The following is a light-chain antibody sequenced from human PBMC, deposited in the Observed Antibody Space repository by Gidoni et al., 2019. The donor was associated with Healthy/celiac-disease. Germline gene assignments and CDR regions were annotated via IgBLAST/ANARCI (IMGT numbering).Light chain of an antibody. J-gene: IGKJ5*01. Sequence: DIQMTQSPSSLSAFVGDRVTITCRASQSISSYLNWYQQKPGKAPKLLIYAASSWQSGIPSRFSGSGSGTEFTLTISSLQPEDFATYYCQQSNSSPPLTFGEGTRVEIK. CDR3: QQSNSSPPLT. CDR1: QSISSY. V-gene: IGKV1-39*01. CDR2: AAS.